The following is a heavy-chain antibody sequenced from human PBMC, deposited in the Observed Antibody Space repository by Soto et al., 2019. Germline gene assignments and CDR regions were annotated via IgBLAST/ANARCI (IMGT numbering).Heavy chain of an antibody. V-gene: IGHV4-59*01. Sequence: SETLSLTCTVSGDSISSYYWSWIRQPPGKGLEWIGYIYYSGSTNNNPALKSRVTISVDTSKNQFSLKLNSVTAADTAVYYCARDLWGYCGTDCYPLDVWGQGTTVTVSS. CDR3: ARDLWGYCGTDCYPLDV. D-gene: IGHD2-21*02. J-gene: IGHJ6*02. CDR1: GDSISSYY. CDR2: IYYSGST.